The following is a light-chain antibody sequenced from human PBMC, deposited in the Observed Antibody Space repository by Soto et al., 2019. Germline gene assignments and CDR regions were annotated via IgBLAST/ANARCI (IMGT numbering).Light chain of an antibody. Sequence: DIQMTQSPSTLSASVGDRVTITCRASQSISSWLAWCQQKPGEAPNLLIIEASTLKSGVTSRFSGSGSGTAFSLTISRLQPEDFATYDGQQYDSYRGTFGQGTKLEIK. V-gene: IGKV1-5*01. J-gene: IGKJ2*02. CDR1: QSISSW. CDR2: EAS. CDR3: QQYDSYRGT.